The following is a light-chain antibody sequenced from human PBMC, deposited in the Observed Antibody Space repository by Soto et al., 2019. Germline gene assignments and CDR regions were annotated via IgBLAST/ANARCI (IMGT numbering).Light chain of an antibody. V-gene: IGKV3-20*01. CDR2: GTS. CDR3: QQYGSSPWT. Sequence: EIGLTQSAGALSLSPGERATLSCRASQSVSSSYLGWYQQKPGQAPRLLIYGTSSRATGIPDRFSGSGSGTDFTLTISRLEPEDFAVYYCQQYGSSPWTFGQGTKVDIK. CDR1: QSVSSSY. J-gene: IGKJ1*01.